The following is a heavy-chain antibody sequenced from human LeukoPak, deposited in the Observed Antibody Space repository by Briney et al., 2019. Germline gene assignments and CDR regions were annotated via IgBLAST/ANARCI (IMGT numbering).Heavy chain of an antibody. CDR3: AKSSGWFGELLYAFDI. J-gene: IGHJ3*02. CDR1: GFTFSSYA. D-gene: IGHD3-10*01. CDR2: ISGSGGST. Sequence: GGSLRLSCAASGFTFSSYAMSWVRQAPGKGLEGVSAISGSGGSTYYADSVKGRFTISRDNSKNTLYLQMNSLRAEDTAVYYCAKSSGWFGELLYAFDIWGQGTMVTVSS. V-gene: IGHV3-23*01.